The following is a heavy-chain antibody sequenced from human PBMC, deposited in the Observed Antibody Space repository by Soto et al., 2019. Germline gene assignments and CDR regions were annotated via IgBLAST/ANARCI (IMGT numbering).Heavy chain of an antibody. Sequence: ASVKVSCKASGYTFTSYGISWVRQAPGQGLEWMGWISAYNGNTNYAQKLQGRVTMTRNTSMSTAYMELRSLRSEDTAVYYCARDGLVLVPTSVNSDYYYYAMDVWGQGTTVTVSS. V-gene: IGHV1-18*01. J-gene: IGHJ6*02. D-gene: IGHD2-2*01. CDR2: ISAYNGNT. CDR1: GYTFTSYG. CDR3: ARDGLVLVPTSVNSDYYYYAMDV.